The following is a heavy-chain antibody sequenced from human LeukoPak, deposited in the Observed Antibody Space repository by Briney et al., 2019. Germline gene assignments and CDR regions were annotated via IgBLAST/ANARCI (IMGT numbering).Heavy chain of an antibody. CDR1: GGTFSSYA. D-gene: IGHD3-3*01. CDR2: IIPIFGTA. CDR3: ARHGPTALRFLEWLLPFDY. V-gene: IGHV1-69*13. Sequence: SVKVSCKASGGTFSSYAISWVRQAPGQGLEWMGGIIPIFGTANYAQKFQGRVTITADESTSAAYMELSSLRSEDTAVYYCARHGPTALRFLEWLLPFDYWGQGTLVTVSS. J-gene: IGHJ4*02.